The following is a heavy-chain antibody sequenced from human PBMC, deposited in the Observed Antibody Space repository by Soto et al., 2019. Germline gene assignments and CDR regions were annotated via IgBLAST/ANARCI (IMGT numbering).Heavy chain of an antibody. CDR3: ARALLSVGPRANDAFDV. CDR2: INPDNGNT. CDR1: GFSFSDNL. V-gene: IGHV1-3*01. D-gene: IGHD2-8*02. Sequence: QVQLVQSGAEVRKPGASVNISCRASGFSFSDNLITWVRQAPGQSLEWMGWINPDNGNTRYSQTLQGRVTISRHSSASMAYVEVSDLTSEDTAVYSCARALLSVGPRANDAFDVWGQGTMVTVSS. J-gene: IGHJ3*01.